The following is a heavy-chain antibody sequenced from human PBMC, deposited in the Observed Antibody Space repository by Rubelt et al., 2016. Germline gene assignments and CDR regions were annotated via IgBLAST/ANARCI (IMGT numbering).Heavy chain of an antibody. V-gene: IGHV4-34*01. CDR2: INHSGGS. Sequence: QVQLQQGGAGLLKTSETLSLTCNVRDGSLSGYYWGWIRQSSGEGLEWIGEINHSGGSKYNPSRKGRVTISVEASKNQVSLEMTSVTAADTAVYYCATYGRRDYSYYHGMDVWGQGTTVTVSS. D-gene: IGHD4-17*01. CDR3: ATYGRRDYSYYHGMDV. J-gene: IGHJ6*02. CDR1: DGSLSGYY.